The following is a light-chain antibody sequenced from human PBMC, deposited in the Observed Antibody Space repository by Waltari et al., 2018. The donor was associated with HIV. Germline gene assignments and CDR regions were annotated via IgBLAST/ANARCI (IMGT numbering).Light chain of an antibody. V-gene: IGLV3-21*04. CDR3: QVWDSSSDHSRV. J-gene: IGLJ2*01. CDR2: YDS. Sequence: SYVLTQPPSVSVAPGKTARITCGGNNIGSKSVHWYQQKPGQAPVLSLYYDSDRPSGIPERFSGSNSGNTATLTISRVEAGDEADYYCQVWDSSSDHSRVFGGGTKLTVL. CDR1: NIGSKS.